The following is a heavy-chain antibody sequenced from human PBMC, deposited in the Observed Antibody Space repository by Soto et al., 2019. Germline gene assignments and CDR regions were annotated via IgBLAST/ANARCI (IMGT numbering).Heavy chain of an antibody. V-gene: IGHV2-5*02. CDR3: AHRQGTSSGWYNYDY. D-gene: IGHD6-19*01. J-gene: IGHJ4*02. CDR1: GFSLSTSGVG. CDR2: IYWDGVK. Sequence: QITLKESGPPLVKPTQTLTLTCTFSGFSLSTSGVGVGWIRQPPGKALEWLALIYWDGVKRYSPSLKGRLTLPKDASKNQVVLTVTNMDPVDTVTYYCAHRQGTSSGWYNYDYWGQGTLVTVSS.